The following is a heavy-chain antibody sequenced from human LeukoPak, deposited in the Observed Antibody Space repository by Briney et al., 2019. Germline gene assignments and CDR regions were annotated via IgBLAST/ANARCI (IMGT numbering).Heavy chain of an antibody. D-gene: IGHD3-10*01. J-gene: IGHJ4*02. CDR3: AKDRYYYGSGSYDY. CDR2: ISWNSGSI. Sequence: PGRSLRLSCAASGFTFDDYAMHWVRKAPGKGLEWVSGISWNSGSIGYADSVKGRFTISRDNAKNSLYLQMNSLRAEDTALYYCAKDRYYYGSGSYDYWGQGTLVTVSS. CDR1: GFTFDDYA. V-gene: IGHV3-9*01.